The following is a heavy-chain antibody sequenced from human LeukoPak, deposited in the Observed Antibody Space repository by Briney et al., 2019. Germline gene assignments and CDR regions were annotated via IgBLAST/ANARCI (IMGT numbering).Heavy chain of an antibody. J-gene: IGHJ4*02. CDR2: IYYSGST. CDR1: GGSISSSSYY. V-gene: IGHV4-39*01. Sequence: MTSETLSLTRTVSGGSISSSSYYWGWIRQPPGKGLEWIGSIYYSGSTYYNPSLKSRVTISVDTSKNQFSLKLSSVTAADTAVYYCARIYDSSGYYYFDYWGQGTLVTVSS. CDR3: ARIYDSSGYYYFDY. D-gene: IGHD3-22*01.